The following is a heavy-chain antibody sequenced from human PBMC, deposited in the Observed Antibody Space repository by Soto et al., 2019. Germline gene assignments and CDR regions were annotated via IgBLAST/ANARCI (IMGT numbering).Heavy chain of an antibody. CDR2: LYDVDGS. D-gene: IGHD1-1*01. CDR1: GLTVSGKKY. V-gene: IGHV3-53*01. Sequence: PGGSLRLSCAAFGLTVSGKKYVAWVHQAPGKGLEWVSALYDVDGSFYADSVKGRFTTSSDSSKTTVYLQMNGLRPDDTAVYYCASWHEREHAYDVWGQGTTVTVSS. J-gene: IGHJ3*01. CDR3: ASWHEREHAYDV.